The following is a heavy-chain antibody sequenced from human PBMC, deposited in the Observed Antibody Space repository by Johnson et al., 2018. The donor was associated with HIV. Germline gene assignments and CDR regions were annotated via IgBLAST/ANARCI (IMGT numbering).Heavy chain of an antibody. CDR1: GFTFDDHG. CDR2: INWNGGST. J-gene: IGHJ3*02. CDR3: ARVRARGVKHAFDI. V-gene: IGHV3-20*04. Sequence: EQLVESGGGVVQPGRSLRLSCAASGFTFDDHGMSWVRQGSGKGLEWVSGINWNGGSTGYADSVKGRFTISRDNAKNSLYLQMNSLRAEDTALYYCARVRARGVKHAFDIWGQGTMVPVSS. D-gene: IGHD3-10*01.